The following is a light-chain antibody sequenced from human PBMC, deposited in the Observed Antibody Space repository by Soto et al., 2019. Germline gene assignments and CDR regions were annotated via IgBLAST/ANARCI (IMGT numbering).Light chain of an antibody. V-gene: IGKV1-5*03. CDR3: QQYNSYSWT. Sequence: DIQMTQSPSTLSASVGDRVTITCRASQSISSWLAWYQQKPGKAPKLLIYKASSLESGVPSRFSGSGSGTEFTLTISRLQTDDFETYYCQQYNSYSWTFGQGTKVEIK. J-gene: IGKJ1*01. CDR2: KAS. CDR1: QSISSW.